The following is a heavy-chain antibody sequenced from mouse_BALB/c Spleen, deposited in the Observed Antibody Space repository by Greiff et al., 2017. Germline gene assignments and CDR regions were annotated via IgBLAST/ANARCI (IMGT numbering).Heavy chain of an antibody. D-gene: IGHD2-3*01. CDR1: GYTFTSYV. CDR3: ARGEGYYWFAY. Sequence: EVKLMESGPELVKPGASVKMSCKASGYTFTSYVMHWVKQKPGQGLEWIGYINPYNDGTKYNEKFKGKATLTSDKSSSTAYMELSSLTSEDSAVYYCARGEGYYWFAYWGQGTLVTVSA. V-gene: IGHV1-14*01. CDR2: INPYNDGT. J-gene: IGHJ3*01.